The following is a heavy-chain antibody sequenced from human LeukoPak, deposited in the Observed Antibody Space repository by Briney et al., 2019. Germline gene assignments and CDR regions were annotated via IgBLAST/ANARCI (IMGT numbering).Heavy chain of an antibody. CDR1: GFTFTNAR. CDR3: TTDRVTMVRENPGMY. Sequence: GRSLRLSCAASGFTFTNARMSWVRQAPGKGLEWVGRIKNIGDGGTTDYAAPVKGRFTISRDDSKNTLYLQMNSLKTEDTAVYYCTTDRVTMVRENPGMYWGQGTLVTVSS. D-gene: IGHD3-10*01. J-gene: IGHJ4*02. V-gene: IGHV3-15*01. CDR2: IKNIGDGGTT.